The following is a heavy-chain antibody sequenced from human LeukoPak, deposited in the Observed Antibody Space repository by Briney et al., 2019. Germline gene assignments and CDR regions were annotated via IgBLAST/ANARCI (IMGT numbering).Heavy chain of an antibody. Sequence: PGGSLRLSCVASGFTFSSYGMNWVRQPPGKGLEWVSSISSSSSFIYYADSVKGRFTISRDKAEKSLYLQMNSLRVEDTAVYYCARGTTVTPGGDYWGQGTLVTVSS. CDR3: ARGTTVTPGGDY. CDR1: GFTFSSYG. D-gene: IGHD4-17*01. J-gene: IGHJ4*02. V-gene: IGHV3-21*01. CDR2: ISSSSSFI.